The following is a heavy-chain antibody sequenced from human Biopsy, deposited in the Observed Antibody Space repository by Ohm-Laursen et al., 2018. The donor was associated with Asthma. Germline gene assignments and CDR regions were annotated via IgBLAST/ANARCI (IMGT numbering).Heavy chain of an antibody. J-gene: IGHJ4*02. CDR2: MYYGETT. CDR3: AGFCSGGNCPDH. CDR1: GASITSSAYY. V-gene: IGHV4-39*06. Sequence: GTLSLTSTVSGASITSSAYYWGWIRQPPGKGLEWIGSMYYGETTYYSPSLKSRVTISVDTSKKQITLRLSSVIAADTAVYYCAGFCSGGNCPDHWGQGTLVTVSS. D-gene: IGHD2-15*01.